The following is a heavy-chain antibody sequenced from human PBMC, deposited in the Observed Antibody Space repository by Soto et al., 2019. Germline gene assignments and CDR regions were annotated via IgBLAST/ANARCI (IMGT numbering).Heavy chain of an antibody. CDR3: ARVGYYDSSGPPVGMDV. CDR1: GGTFSSYA. D-gene: IGHD3-22*01. J-gene: IGHJ6*02. V-gene: IGHV1-69*13. CDR2: IIPIFGTA. Sequence: RASVKVSCKASGGTFSSYAISWVRQAPGQGLEWMGGIIPIFGTANYAQKFQGRVTITADESTSTAYMELSSLRSEDTAVYYCARVGYYDSSGPPVGMDVWGQGTTVTVSS.